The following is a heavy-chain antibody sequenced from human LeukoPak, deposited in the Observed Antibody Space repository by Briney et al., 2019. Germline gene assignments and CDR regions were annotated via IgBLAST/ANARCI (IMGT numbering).Heavy chain of an antibody. V-gene: IGHV3-23*01. Sequence: GGSLTLSCAASGFTFSSYAMSWLRQAPGEGLEWVSAISGSGSSTYYADSVKGRFTISRDNSKNTLYLQMNSLRAEDTAVYYCAKSSSGYSYYFDYWGQGTLVTVSS. J-gene: IGHJ4*02. CDR1: GFTFSSYA. CDR2: ISGSGSST. D-gene: IGHD3-22*01. CDR3: AKSSSGYSYYFDY.